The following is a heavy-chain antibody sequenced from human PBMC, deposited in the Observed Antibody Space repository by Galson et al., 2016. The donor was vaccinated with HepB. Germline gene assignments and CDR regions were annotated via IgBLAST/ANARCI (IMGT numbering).Heavy chain of an antibody. J-gene: IGHJ4*02. CDR2: LLGGGGTT. V-gene: IGHV3-23*01. D-gene: IGHD1-1*01. CDR3: VKDDKWNVDY. Sequence: SLRLSCAASGFIFSNYAMSWVRQAPGKGLEWVSGLLGGGGTTYYAESVKGRFPISRANSKNTLYLQMNNLRAEDTAVYYCVKDDKWNVDYWGQGTLVTVSS. CDR1: GFIFSNYA.